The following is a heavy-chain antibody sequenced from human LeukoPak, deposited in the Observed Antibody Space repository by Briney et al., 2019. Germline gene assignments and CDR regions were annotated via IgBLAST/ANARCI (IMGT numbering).Heavy chain of an antibody. CDR3: ARHIDYGGTNFDY. CDR2: IYYSGST. D-gene: IGHD4-17*01. V-gene: IGHV4-59*08. J-gene: IGHJ4*02. Sequence: SETLSLTCTVSGGSISSYYWSWIRRPPGKGLEWIGYIYYSGSTNYNPSLKSRVTISVDTSKNQFSLKLSSVTAADTAVYYCARHIDYGGTNFDYWGQGTLVTVSS. CDR1: GGSISSYY.